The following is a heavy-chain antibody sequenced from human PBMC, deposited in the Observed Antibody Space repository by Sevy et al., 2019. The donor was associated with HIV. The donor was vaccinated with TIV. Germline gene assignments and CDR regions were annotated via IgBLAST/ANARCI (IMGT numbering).Heavy chain of an antibody. D-gene: IGHD3-16*01. CDR2: ISSSSSYI. CDR3: ARGGSTGLDY. CDR1: GFTFSSYS. J-gene: IGHJ4*02. Sequence: GGSLRLSCAASGFTFSSYSMNWVRQAPGKGLEWVSSISSSSSYIYYADSVKGRFTISRDNAKNSLYLQMNSQRAEDTAVYYCARGGSTGLDYWGQGTLVTVSS. V-gene: IGHV3-21*01.